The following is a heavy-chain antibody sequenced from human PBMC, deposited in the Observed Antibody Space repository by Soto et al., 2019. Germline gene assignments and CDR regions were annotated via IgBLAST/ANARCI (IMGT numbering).Heavy chain of an antibody. CDR2: INTNGVNT. V-gene: IGHV3-64*01. Sequence: EVQLVESGGGLVQPGGSLRLSCAASGFTFSGYSMFWVRQAPGKGLEYVSAINTNGVNTFYAKSVKGRVTISRDNSKNTMYRQMGSLRAEGMAVYYCARGRLEDSSGSATYFDYWGQGTLVTVSS. D-gene: IGHD6-19*01. CDR1: GFTFSGYS. J-gene: IGHJ4*02. CDR3: ARGRLEDSSGSATYFDY.